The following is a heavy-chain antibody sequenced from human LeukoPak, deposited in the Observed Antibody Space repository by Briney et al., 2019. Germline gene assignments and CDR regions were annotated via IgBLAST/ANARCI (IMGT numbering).Heavy chain of an antibody. CDR2: IIPIFGTA. CDR1: GGTFSSYA. V-gene: IGHV1-69*06. Sequence: SVKVSCKASGGTFSSYAISWVRQAPGQGLEWMGGIIPIFGTANYAQKFQGRVTITADKSTSTAYMELSSLRSEDTAVYYCASSVAGSRDYYYYYMDVRGKGTTVTVSS. J-gene: IGHJ6*03. D-gene: IGHD6-19*01. CDR3: ASSVAGSRDYYYYYMDV.